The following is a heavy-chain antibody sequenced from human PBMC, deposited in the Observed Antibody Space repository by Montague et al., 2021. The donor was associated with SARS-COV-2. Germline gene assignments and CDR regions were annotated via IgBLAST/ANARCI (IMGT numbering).Heavy chain of an antibody. D-gene: IGHD5-12*01. CDR1: GSIIGYY. J-gene: IGHJ4*02. V-gene: IGHV4-4*07. CDR3: SRQYIGYNRRFDY. Sequence: SETLSLTCTVSGSIIGYYWSCFRQSAGKGLEWIGRISSSGGIDYNTSLRSRLTMSQDTTKNQLSLKLSSVTAADTAVYYCSRQYIGYNRRFDYWGQGTLVTVSA. CDR2: ISSSGGI.